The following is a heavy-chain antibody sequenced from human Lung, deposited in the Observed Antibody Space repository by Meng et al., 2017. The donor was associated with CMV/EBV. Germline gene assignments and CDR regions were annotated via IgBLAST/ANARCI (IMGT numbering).Heavy chain of an antibody. Sequence: GGSXRLSCAASGFTFSSYSMNWVRQAPGKGLEWVSSISSSSSYIYYADSVKGRFTISRDNAKNSLYLQMNSLRAEDTAVYYCARDQSYYDFWSGSYLYYYYYYGMDVWXQGTXVTVSS. D-gene: IGHD3-3*01. CDR1: GFTFSSYS. CDR3: ARDQSYYDFWSGSYLYYYYYYGMDV. V-gene: IGHV3-21*01. J-gene: IGHJ6*02. CDR2: ISSSSSYI.